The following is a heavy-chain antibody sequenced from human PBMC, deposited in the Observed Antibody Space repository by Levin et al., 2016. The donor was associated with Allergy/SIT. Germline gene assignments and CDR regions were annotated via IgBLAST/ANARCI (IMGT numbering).Heavy chain of an antibody. D-gene: IGHD2-2*01. Sequence: WVRQAPGQGLEWMGWISAYNGNTNYAQKLQGRVTMTTDTSTSTAYMELRSLRSDDTAVYYCARSGSHYCSSTSCYGNYWGQGTLVTVSS. CDR2: ISAYNGNT. CDR3: ARSGSHYCSSTSCYGNY. J-gene: IGHJ4*02. V-gene: IGHV1-18*01.